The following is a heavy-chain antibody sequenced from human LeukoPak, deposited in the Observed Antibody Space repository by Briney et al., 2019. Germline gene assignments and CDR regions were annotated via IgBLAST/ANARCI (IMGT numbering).Heavy chain of an antibody. Sequence: PGGSLRLSCAASGFTFSSYGMHWVRQAPGKGLEWVSAISGSGGSTYYADSVKGRFTISRDNSKNTLYLQMNSLRAEDTAVYYCADITWVDTAMVYWGQGTLVTVSS. CDR3: ADITWVDTAMVY. CDR2: ISGSGGST. D-gene: IGHD5-18*01. CDR1: GFTFSSYG. V-gene: IGHV3-23*01. J-gene: IGHJ4*02.